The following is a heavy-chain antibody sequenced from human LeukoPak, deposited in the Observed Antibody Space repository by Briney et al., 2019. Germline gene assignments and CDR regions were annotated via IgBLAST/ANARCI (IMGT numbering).Heavy chain of an antibody. CDR2: LGADGVST. CDR3: AKRVSYSSGSHFDY. CDR1: GFTFTNYA. Sequence: GGSLRLSCAVSGFTFTNYAMSWVRQAPGRGLEWVSILGADGVSTYYADSVKGRFTTSRDSSKNTLYLQMNSLRAEDSAIYYCAKRVSYSSGSHFDYWGQGTLVTVSS. J-gene: IGHJ4*02. V-gene: IGHV3-23*01. D-gene: IGHD3-10*01.